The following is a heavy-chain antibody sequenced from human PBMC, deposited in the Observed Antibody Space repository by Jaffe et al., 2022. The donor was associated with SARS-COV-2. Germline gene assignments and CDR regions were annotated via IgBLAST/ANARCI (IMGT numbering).Heavy chain of an antibody. CDR3: ARLYLAAGAWYYGMDV. D-gene: IGHD6-13*01. V-gene: IGHV4-61*02. Sequence: QVQLQESGPGLVKPSQTLSLTCTVSGGSISSGSYYWSWIRQPAGKGLEWIGRIYTSGSTNYNPSLKSRVTISVDTSKNQFSLKLSSVTAADTAVYYCARLYLAAGAWYYGMDVWGQGTTVTVSS. CDR1: GGSISSGSYY. J-gene: IGHJ6*02. CDR2: IYTSGST.